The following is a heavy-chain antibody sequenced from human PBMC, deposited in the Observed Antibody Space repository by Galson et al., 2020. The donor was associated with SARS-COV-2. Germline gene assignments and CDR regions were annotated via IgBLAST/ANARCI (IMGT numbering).Heavy chain of an antibody. CDR2: ISSSSSTI. V-gene: IGHV3-48*01. Sequence: GGSLRLSCAASGFTFSSYSMNWVRQAPGKGLEWVSYISSSSSTIYYADSVKGRFTISRDNAKNSLYLQMNSLRAEETAVYYCARDLGYDFLGGYSRTMGVWGKGTTVTVSS. CDR3: ARDLGYDFLGGYSRTMGV. J-gene: IGHJ6*03. D-gene: IGHD3-3*01. CDR1: GFTFSSYS.